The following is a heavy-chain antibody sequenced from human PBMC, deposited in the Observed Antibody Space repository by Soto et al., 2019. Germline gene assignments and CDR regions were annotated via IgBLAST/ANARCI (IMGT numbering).Heavy chain of an antibody. D-gene: IGHD1-26*01. Sequence: GGSLRLSCVASGFTFRNFAMTWVRQAPGRGLEWVSSIDWSGVDLYYAASVKGRFTISGDNSKSTLSLQMSSLRADDTAVYYCAKDRVQSNNVWDPLDILGQGTMVTVSS. V-gene: IGHV3-23*03. CDR3: AKDRVQSNNVWDPLDI. CDR1: GFTFRNFA. CDR2: IDWSGVDL. J-gene: IGHJ3*02.